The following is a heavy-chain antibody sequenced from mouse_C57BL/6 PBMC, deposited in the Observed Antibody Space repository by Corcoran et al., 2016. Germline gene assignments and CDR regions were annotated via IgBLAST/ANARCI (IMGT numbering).Heavy chain of an antibody. J-gene: IGHJ3*01. CDR2: INTYSGVP. CDR3: ARPSSGYVGFAY. V-gene: IGHV9-3*01. CDR1: GYTFTTYG. Sequence: QIQLVQSGPELKKPGETVKISCKASGYTFTTYGMSWVKQAPGKGLKWMGWINTYSGVPTYADDFKGRFAFSFETSASTAYLQINNLKNEDTATYFCARPSSGYVGFAYWGQGTLVTVSA. D-gene: IGHD3-2*02.